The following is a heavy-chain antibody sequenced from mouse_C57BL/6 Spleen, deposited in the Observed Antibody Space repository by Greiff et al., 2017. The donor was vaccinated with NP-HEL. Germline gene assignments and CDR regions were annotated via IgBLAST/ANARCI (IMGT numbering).Heavy chain of an antibody. D-gene: IGHD1-1*01. Sequence: QVQLQQPGAELVKPGASVKLSCKASGFTFTSYWMHWVKQRPGRGLEWIGRIDPNSGGTKYNEKFKSKATLTVDKPSSTAYMQLSSLTSEDSAVYYCARSYGSSPSYWYFDVWGTGTTVTVSS. J-gene: IGHJ1*03. V-gene: IGHV1-72*01. CDR2: IDPNSGGT. CDR3: ARSYGSSPSYWYFDV. CDR1: GFTFTSYW.